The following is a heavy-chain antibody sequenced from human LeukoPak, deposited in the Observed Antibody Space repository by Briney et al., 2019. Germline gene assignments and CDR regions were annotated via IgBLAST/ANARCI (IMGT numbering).Heavy chain of an antibody. CDR3: ARPRFGGSSLPFDY. Sequence: SETLSPTCTVSGGSISSYYWSWIRQPPGKGLEWIGYIYYSGSTNYNPSLKSRVTISVDTSKNQFSLKLSSVTAADTAVYYCARPRFGGSSLPFDYWGQGTLVTVSS. D-gene: IGHD6-6*01. CDR2: IYYSGST. CDR1: GGSISSYY. V-gene: IGHV4-59*01. J-gene: IGHJ4*02.